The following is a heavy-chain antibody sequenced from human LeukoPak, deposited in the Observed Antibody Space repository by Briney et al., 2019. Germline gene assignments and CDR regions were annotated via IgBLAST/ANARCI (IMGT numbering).Heavy chain of an antibody. Sequence: ASVKVSCKASGYTFTGYYMHWVRQAPGQGLEWMGWINPNSGGTNYAQKFQGRVTMTRDTSISTAYMELSRLRSDDTAVYYCARSPDILTGENFDYWGQGTLVTVSS. CDR1: GYTFTGYY. CDR3: ARSPDILTGENFDY. CDR2: INPNSGGT. J-gene: IGHJ4*02. D-gene: IGHD3-9*01. V-gene: IGHV1-2*02.